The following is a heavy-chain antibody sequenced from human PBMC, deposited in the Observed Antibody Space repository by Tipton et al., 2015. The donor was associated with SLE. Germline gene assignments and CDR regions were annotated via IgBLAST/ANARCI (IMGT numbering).Heavy chain of an antibody. CDR2: IYYSGST. CDR3: ARFDYSNWDDY. V-gene: IGHV4-31*03. Sequence: TLSLTCTVSGDSFNSDGYFWTWIHQPPGKGLEWIGYIYYSGSTYYNPSLQSRLTMSVDTSRNQFSLKLTSVTAADTAVYFCARFDYSNWDDYWGQGTLVTVSS. CDR1: GDSFNSDGYF. J-gene: IGHJ4*02. D-gene: IGHD4-11*01.